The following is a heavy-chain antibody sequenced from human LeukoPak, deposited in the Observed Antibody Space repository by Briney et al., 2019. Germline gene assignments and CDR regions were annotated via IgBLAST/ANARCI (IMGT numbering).Heavy chain of an antibody. V-gene: IGHV3-53*01. CDR1: GFPVSSNY. Sequence: GALRISCADSGFPVSSNYMSLVRQAPGEGLERGSVNYRGGSTYYADSVKGRFTISRDNSKNTLYLQMNSLRAEDTAVYYCARASTVVTPAHYYYYMDVWGKGTTVTVSS. D-gene: IGHD4-23*01. CDR3: ARASTVVTPAHYYYYMDV. J-gene: IGHJ6*03. CDR2: NYRGGST.